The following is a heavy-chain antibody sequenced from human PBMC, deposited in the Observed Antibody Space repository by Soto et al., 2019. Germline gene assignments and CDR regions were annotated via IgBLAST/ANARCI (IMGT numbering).Heavy chain of an antibody. CDR1: GFTFSSYG. J-gene: IGHJ6*03. D-gene: IGHD5-18*01. CDR2: IWYDGSNK. Sequence: GGSLRLSCAASGFTFSSYGMHWVRQAPGKGLEWVAVIWYDGSNKYYADSVKGRFTISRDNSKNTLYLQMNSLRAEDTAVYYYARDFNTAMVPGGYYYMDVWGKGTTVTVSS. CDR3: ARDFNTAMVPGGYYYMDV. V-gene: IGHV3-33*01.